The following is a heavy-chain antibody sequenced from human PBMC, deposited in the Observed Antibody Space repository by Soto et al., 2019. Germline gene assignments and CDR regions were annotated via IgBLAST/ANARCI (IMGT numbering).Heavy chain of an antibody. CDR3: ARDQASYSDFWSGYPYNWCDP. J-gene: IGHJ5*02. Sequence: PSETLSLTCTVSGGSISSYYWSWIRQPPGKGLEWIGYIYYSGSTNYNPSLKSRVTTSVDPSKSQFSLQLGSVTAAAQAVFYCARDQASYSDFWSGYPYNWCDPWGQGTLVTVSS. D-gene: IGHD3-3*01. CDR2: IYYSGST. V-gene: IGHV4-59*01. CDR1: GGSISSYY.